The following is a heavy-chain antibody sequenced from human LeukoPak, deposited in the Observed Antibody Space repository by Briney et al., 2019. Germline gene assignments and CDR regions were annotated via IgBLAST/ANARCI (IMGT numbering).Heavy chain of an antibody. J-gene: IGHJ4*02. D-gene: IGHD3-22*01. Sequence: GSLRLSCAASGFTFSNYAMHWVRQAPGKGLEWVAYMRSDGSTKYYADSVKGRFTISRDNSKNALYVQMNSLRAEDTAVYYCAKGYDSSGFYLDYWGQGTLVTVSS. V-gene: IGHV3-30*02. CDR3: AKGYDSSGFYLDY. CDR1: GFTFSNYA. CDR2: MRSDGSTK.